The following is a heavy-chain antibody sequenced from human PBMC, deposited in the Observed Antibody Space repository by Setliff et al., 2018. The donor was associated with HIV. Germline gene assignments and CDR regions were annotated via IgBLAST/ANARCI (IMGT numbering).Heavy chain of an antibody. J-gene: IGHJ5*02. V-gene: IGHV5-51*01. CDR3: ARVPSQRVESSGWYIWFDP. Sequence: LGESLKISCKGFGYKFTDYWVGWVRQMPGEGLEWMGVIYGDGSDPRYNPSFQGQVTISADKSISTAYLQWSSLKASDTAMYYCARVPSQRVESSGWYIWFDPWGQGTLVTVSS. CDR1: GYKFTDYW. CDR2: IYGDGSDP. D-gene: IGHD6-19*01.